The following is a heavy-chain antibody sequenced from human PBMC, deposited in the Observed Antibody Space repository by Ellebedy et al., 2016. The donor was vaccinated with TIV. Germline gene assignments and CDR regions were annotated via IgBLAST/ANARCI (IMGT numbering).Heavy chain of an antibody. CDR3: ARGDSSGYENNWFDP. CDR1: GYTFTGYG. CDR2: IIPIFGTA. Sequence: ASVKVSCKASGYTFTGYGINWVRQAPGQGLEWMGGIIPIFGTANYAQKFQGRVTITADESTSTAYMELSSLRSEDTAVYYCARGDSSGYENNWFDPWGQGTLVTVSS. J-gene: IGHJ5*02. D-gene: IGHD3-22*01. V-gene: IGHV1-69*13.